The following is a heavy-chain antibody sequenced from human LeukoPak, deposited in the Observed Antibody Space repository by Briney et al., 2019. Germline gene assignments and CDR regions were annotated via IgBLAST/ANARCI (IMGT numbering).Heavy chain of an antibody. CDR1: RVALITSGMC. Sequence: SGPALLQPTQPLTLTFTFSRVALITSGMCVSWIRQPPGKALEWLARIDWDDDTYYSTSLKTRLTISKDTSKNQVVLIMSNMDPADTATNYCARVRELTYETYYHDYRGQGTLVTVSS. V-gene: IGHV2-70*11. D-gene: IGHD3-10*01. J-gene: IGHJ4*02. CDR2: IDWDDDT. CDR3: ARVRELTYETYYHDY.